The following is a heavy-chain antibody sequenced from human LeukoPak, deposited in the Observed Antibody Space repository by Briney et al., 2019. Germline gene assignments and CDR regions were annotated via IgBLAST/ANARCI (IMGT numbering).Heavy chain of an antibody. CDR1: GFTFSDYY. D-gene: IGHD5-24*01. CDR3: ARGVDGYTSFDY. Sequence: PGGSLRLSCAASGFTFSDYYMSWVRQAPGKGLEWVSYIRSSSSYTNYADSVKGRFTISRDNAKNSLYMQMNSLRAEDTALYYCARGVDGYTSFDYWGQGTLVTVSS. CDR2: IRSSSSYT. J-gene: IGHJ4*02. V-gene: IGHV3-11*05.